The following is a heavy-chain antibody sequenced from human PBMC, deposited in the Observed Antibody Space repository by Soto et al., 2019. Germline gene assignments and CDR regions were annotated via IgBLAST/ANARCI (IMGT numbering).Heavy chain of an antibody. V-gene: IGHV3-33*01. J-gene: IGHJ4*02. D-gene: IGHD6-19*01. CDR3: ARDGAGCGWYPDY. Sequence: QEQLVESGGSVVQPGRSLRLSCAASGFTFSSYGMHWVRQAPGKGLEWVAVIWYDGSNKYYADSVKGRFTISRDNSKNTLYLQMNSLRAEDTAVYYCARDGAGCGWYPDYWGQGTLVTVSS. CDR1: GFTFSSYG. CDR2: IWYDGSNK.